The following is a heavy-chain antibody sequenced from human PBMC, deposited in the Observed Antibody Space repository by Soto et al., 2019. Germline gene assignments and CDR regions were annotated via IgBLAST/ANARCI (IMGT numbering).Heavy chain of an antibody. CDR1: GYTFTSYD. CDR3: ARGEIYCTNGVCYRVAFDT. V-gene: IGHV1-8*01. J-gene: IGHJ3*02. D-gene: IGHD2-8*01. Sequence: GASVKVSCKASGYTFTSYDINWVRQATGQGLEWMGWMNPNSGNTGYAQKFQGRVTMTRNTSISTAYMELSSLRSEDTAVYYCARGEIYCTNGVCYRVAFDTWGQVTMVTV. CDR2: MNPNSGNT.